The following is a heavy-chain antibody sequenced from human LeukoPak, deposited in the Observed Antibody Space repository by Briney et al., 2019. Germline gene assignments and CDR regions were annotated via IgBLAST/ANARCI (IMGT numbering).Heavy chain of an antibody. CDR3: ARDRFGPGVGIHYYYYGMDV. Sequence: ASVKVSCKASGYTFTSYGISWVRQAPGQGLEWMGWISAYNGNTNYAQKLQGRVTMTTDTSTSTAYMELRSLRSDDTAVYYCARDRFGPGVGIHYYYYGMDVWGQGTTVTVSS. V-gene: IGHV1-18*01. CDR2: ISAYNGNT. D-gene: IGHD2-21*01. J-gene: IGHJ6*02. CDR1: GYTFTSYG.